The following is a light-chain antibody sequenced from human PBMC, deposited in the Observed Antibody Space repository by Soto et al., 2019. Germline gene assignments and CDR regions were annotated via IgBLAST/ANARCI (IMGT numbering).Light chain of an antibody. V-gene: IGLV6-57*03. CDR3: QSYATTRKV. J-gene: IGLJ1*01. Sequence: NFMLTQPHSVSESPGKTVTISCTRSSGNIASNYVQWYQQRPGSAPTTVIYEDNQRPSGVPDRFSGSIDSSSNSASLTISGLKTEDEADYYCQSYATTRKVFGTGTKVTVL. CDR2: EDN. CDR1: SGNIASNY.